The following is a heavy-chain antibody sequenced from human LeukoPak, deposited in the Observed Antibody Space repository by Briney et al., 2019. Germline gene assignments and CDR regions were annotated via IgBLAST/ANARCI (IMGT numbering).Heavy chain of an antibody. CDR1: GFTFSSYG. Sequence: GGSLRLSCAASGFTFSSYGTHWVRQAPGKGLEWVAVISYDGSNKYYADSVKGRFTISRDNSKNTLYLQMNSLRAEDTAVYYCAKDSDYLGYYYDSSGYFDYWGQGTLVTVSS. D-gene: IGHD3-22*01. CDR2: ISYDGSNK. CDR3: AKDSDYLGYYYDSSGYFDY. V-gene: IGHV3-30*18. J-gene: IGHJ4*02.